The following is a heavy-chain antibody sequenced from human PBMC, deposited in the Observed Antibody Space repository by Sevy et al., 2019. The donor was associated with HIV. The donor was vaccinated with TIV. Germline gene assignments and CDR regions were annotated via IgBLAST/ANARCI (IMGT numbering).Heavy chain of an antibody. CDR3: ASPGQGSGYSGYGPGAFDI. J-gene: IGHJ3*02. D-gene: IGHD5-12*01. CDR1: GFTFSSYW. CDR2: INSDGSST. Sequence: GGSLRLSCAASGFTFSSYWMHWVRQAPGKGLVRVSRINSDGSSTSYADSVKGRFTISRDNAKNTLYLQMNSLRAEDTAVYYCASPGQGSGYSGYGPGAFDIWGQGTMVTVSS. V-gene: IGHV3-74*01.